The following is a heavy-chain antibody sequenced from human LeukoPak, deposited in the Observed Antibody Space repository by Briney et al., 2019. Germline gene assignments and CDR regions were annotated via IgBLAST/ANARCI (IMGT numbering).Heavy chain of an antibody. CDR1: GFAFSTYN. Sequence: GRPLRLSYAASGFAFSTYNMHWVRQAPGKGLEWVAVISYDGRNENHAESVKGRFTISRDNSKNTLYLQMNTLRTEDTALYYCVREKYCTPTDCLHGRFYFNCWGQGTLVTVSS. V-gene: IGHV3-30*04. CDR3: VREKYCTPTDCLHGRFYFNC. D-gene: IGHD2-8*01. J-gene: IGHJ4*02. CDR2: ISYDGRNE.